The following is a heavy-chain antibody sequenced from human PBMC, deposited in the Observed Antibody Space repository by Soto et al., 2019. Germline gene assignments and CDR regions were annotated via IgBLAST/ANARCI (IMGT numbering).Heavy chain of an antibody. J-gene: IGHJ2*01. Sequence: EVQLLESGGGLVQPGGSLRLSCAASQFTFSYYAMGWVRQAPGKGLEWVSLISGAGGSTNYADSVKGRFAISRDNSENTLYLQMNRLGAEDTAVYYCAKGRPPFDLWGRGTLVIVSS. CDR3: AKGRPPFDL. CDR1: QFTFSYYA. CDR2: ISGAGGST. V-gene: IGHV3-23*01. D-gene: IGHD6-6*01.